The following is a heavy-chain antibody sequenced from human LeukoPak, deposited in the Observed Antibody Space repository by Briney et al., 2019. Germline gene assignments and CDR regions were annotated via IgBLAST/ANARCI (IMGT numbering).Heavy chain of an antibody. D-gene: IGHD3-22*01. Sequence: SETLSLTCTVSGGSISSGDCYWSWLRQPPGRGREWIAYMYYSGSTYYNPSLKRRVTMSADTSKNQLSLKLSSVTAADAAVYYCARPYYYDSRIDPWGQGILVTVSS. CDR1: GGSISSGDCY. CDR3: ARPYYYDSRIDP. V-gene: IGHV4-30-4*01. CDR2: MYYSGST. J-gene: IGHJ5*02.